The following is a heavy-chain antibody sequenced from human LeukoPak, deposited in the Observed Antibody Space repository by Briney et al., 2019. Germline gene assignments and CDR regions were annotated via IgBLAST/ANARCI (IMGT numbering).Heavy chain of an antibody. J-gene: IGHJ3*02. CDR1: GYTFTGYY. CDR2: INPNSGGT. Sequence: ASVKVSCKASGYTFTGYYMHWVRQAPGQGLEWMGWINPNSGGTNYAQKFQGRVTMTRDTSISTAYMELSRLRSDDTAVYYCARRAGWGLNDAFHIWGQGTMVTVSS. CDR3: ARRAGWGLNDAFHI. V-gene: IGHV1-2*02. D-gene: IGHD3-16*01.